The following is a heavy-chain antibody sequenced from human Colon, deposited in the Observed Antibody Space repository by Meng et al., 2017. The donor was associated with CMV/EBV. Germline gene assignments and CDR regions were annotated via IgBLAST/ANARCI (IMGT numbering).Heavy chain of an antibody. V-gene: IGHV3-15*01. CDR2: IKRKSDGGAA. J-gene: IGHJ4*02. D-gene: IGHD3-22*01. CDR1: RFIFRNAW. CDR3: NTGVTGDYYYYDSSGSDY. Sequence: GESLKISCAASRFIFRNAWMSWVRQAPGKGLEWVGRIKRKSDGGAAEYAAPVKGRFITSRDDSENTLYPQMNSLKTEDTAVYYCNTGVTGDYYYYDSSGSDYWGQGTLVTVSS.